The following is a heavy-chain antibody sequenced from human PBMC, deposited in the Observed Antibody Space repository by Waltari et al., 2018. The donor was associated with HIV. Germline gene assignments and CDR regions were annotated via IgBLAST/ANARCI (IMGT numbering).Heavy chain of an antibody. CDR2: IYSGGSS. D-gene: IGHD2-15*01. V-gene: IGHV3-53*01. CDR3: ARAAPPGRATDEFDY. Sequence: EVQLVESGGGLIQPGGSLRLSCAASGFTVSSNYMSWVRQAPGKGLEWFSIIYSGGSSYYADSVKGRFTISRDNSKNTLYLQMNSLRAEDTAVYYCARAAPPGRATDEFDYWGQGTLVTVSS. CDR1: GFTVSSNY. J-gene: IGHJ4*02.